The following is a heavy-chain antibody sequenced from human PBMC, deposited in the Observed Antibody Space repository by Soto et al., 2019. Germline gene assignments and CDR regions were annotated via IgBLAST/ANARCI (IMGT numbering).Heavy chain of an antibody. CDR1: GGSISYDHYH. CDR3: AREDDGGDRDYYGLDV. V-gene: IGHV4-30-4*01. J-gene: IGHJ6*02. Sequence: QVQLQESGPGLVRPSQTLSLTCTVSGGSISYDHYHWTWIRQPPGKGLEWIGYIHYSGSVFYNPSLQSRLSMSVDTSKNLFSLKLSSVTAADTVVYFCAREDDGGDRDYYGLDVWGQGTTVTVSS. CDR2: IHYSGSV. D-gene: IGHD2-21*02.